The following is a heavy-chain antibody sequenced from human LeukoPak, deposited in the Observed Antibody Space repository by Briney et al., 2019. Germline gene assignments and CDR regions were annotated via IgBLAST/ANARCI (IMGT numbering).Heavy chain of an antibody. V-gene: IGHV3-7*03. J-gene: IGHJ3*02. D-gene: IGHD3-22*01. CDR1: GFTFSNYW. CDR2: IKQDGSEK. CDR3: AKDYTRGYYDSSGYYRGGAFDI. Sequence: GGSLRLSCTASGFTFSNYWMSWVRQAPGKGLEWVANIKQDGSEKYYVDSVKGRFTISRDNAKNSLYLQMNSLRAEDTALYYCAKDYTRGYYDSSGYYRGGAFDIWGQGTMVTVSS.